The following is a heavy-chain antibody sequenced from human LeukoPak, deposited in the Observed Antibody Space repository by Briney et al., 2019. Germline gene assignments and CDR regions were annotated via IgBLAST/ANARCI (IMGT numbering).Heavy chain of an antibody. CDR2: ISGSGGST. CDR3: AKWAAVAATLYYYYGMDV. V-gene: IGHV3-23*01. D-gene: IGHD6-19*01. CDR1: GFTFSSYA. Sequence: GGSLRLSCAASGFTFSSYAMSRVRQAPGKGLEWVSAISGSGGSTYYADSVKGRFTISRDNSKDTLYLQMNSLRAEDTAVYYCAKWAAVAATLYYYYGMDVWGQGTTVTVSS. J-gene: IGHJ6*02.